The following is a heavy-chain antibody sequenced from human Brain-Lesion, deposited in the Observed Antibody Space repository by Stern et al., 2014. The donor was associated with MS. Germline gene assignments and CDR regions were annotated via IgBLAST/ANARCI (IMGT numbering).Heavy chain of an antibody. Sequence: QVQLQESGPGLVKPSQTLSLTCTVSGGSISSGSYYWNWIRQPAGKGLEGIGRMDSSGSINYNPSLKRRVTIPGKTPHNQFYPKVISVTAADTAVYYCARETGGYTYGDTDFFDFWGQGALVTVSS. V-gene: IGHV4-61*02. D-gene: IGHD5-18*01. CDR1: GGSISSGSYY. J-gene: IGHJ4*02. CDR3: ARETGGYTYGDTDFFDF. CDR2: MDSSGSI.